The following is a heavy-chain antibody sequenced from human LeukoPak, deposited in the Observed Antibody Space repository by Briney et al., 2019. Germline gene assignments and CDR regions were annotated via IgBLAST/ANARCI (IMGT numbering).Heavy chain of an antibody. CDR2: ISYDGSDK. J-gene: IGHJ6*02. CDR3: ARGGHNYYGMDV. CDR1: GFTFSHFG. V-gene: IGHV3-30*19. D-gene: IGHD1-26*01. Sequence: HPGGSLRLSCAASGFTFSHFGMHWVRQAPGKGLEWVAVISYDGSDKYYADSVKGRFTISRDNSKNTLYLQMNSLRAEDTAVYYCARGGHNYYGMDVWGQGTTVTVSS.